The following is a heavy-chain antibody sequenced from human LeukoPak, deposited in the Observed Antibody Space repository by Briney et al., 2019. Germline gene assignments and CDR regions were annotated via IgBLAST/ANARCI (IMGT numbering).Heavy chain of an antibody. Sequence: ASVKVSCKASGYTFSDYYMHWVGQAPGQGPEWMGWINPNNGVTDYAQKFQGRVTMTRDTPISTIYMELSRLRSDDTAVFYCATGGYDFWSGHTTVFDYWGQGTLVTVSS. CDR1: GYTFSDYY. D-gene: IGHD3-3*01. J-gene: IGHJ4*02. CDR3: ATGGYDFWSGHTTVFDY. V-gene: IGHV1-2*02. CDR2: INPNNGVT.